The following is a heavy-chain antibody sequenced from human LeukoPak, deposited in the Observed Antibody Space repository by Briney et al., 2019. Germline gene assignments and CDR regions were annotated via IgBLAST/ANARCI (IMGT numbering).Heavy chain of an antibody. V-gene: IGHV3-21*04. CDR2: ISTSSSYI. Sequence: GGSLRLSCAASGFTFSTYSMNWVRQAPGKGLEWVSSISTSSSYIYYADSVKGRFTISRDNAKNSLFLQMNNLRAEDTAVYYCARYHTALNYWGQGTLVTASS. D-gene: IGHD5-18*01. CDR3: ARYHTALNY. CDR1: GFTFSTYS. J-gene: IGHJ4*02.